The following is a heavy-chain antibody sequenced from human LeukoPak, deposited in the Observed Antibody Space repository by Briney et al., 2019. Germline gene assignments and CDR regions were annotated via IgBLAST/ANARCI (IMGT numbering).Heavy chain of an antibody. CDR2: ISSSSSYI. CDR3: ASGPIIAVAGTGY. Sequence: GGSLRLSCAASGLTFSSYSMNWVRQAPGKGLEWVSSISSSSSYIYYADSVKGRFTISRDNAKNSLYLQMNSLRAEDTAVYYCASGPIIAVAGTGYWAQGTLVTVSS. J-gene: IGHJ4*02. D-gene: IGHD6-19*01. V-gene: IGHV3-21*01. CDR1: GLTFSSYS.